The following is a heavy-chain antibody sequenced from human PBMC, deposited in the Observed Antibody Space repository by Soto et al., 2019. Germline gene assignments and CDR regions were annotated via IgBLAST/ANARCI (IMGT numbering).Heavy chain of an antibody. CDR3: TTDTYYDILTGSDY. J-gene: IGHJ4*02. Sequence: GGPLRLSCAASGFTFSNAWMNWVRQAPGKGLEWVGRIKSKTDGGTTDYAAPVKGRFTISRGDSKNTLYLQMNSLKTEDTAVYYCTTDTYYDILTGSDYWGQGTLVTVSS. CDR2: IKSKTDGGTT. D-gene: IGHD3-9*01. V-gene: IGHV3-15*07. CDR1: GFTFSNAW.